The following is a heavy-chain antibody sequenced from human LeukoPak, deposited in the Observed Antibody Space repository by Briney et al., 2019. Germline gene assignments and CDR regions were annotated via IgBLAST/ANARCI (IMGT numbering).Heavy chain of an antibody. Sequence: SETLSLTCTVSGGSISSGDYYWSWIRQPPGKGLEWIGYIYYSGSTNYNPSLKSRVTISVDTSKNQFSLKLSSVTAADTAVYYCARGQLRYFDWLLYPQPFDYWGQGTLVTVSS. CDR1: GGSISSGDYY. CDR3: ARGQLRYFDWLLYPQPFDY. CDR2: IYYSGST. J-gene: IGHJ4*02. D-gene: IGHD3-9*01. V-gene: IGHV4-30-4*01.